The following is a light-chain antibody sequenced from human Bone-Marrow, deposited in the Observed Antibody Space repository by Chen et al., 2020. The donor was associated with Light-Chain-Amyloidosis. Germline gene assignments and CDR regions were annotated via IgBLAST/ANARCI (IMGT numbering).Light chain of an antibody. CDR2: EGS. CDR1: SSDVGSYNL. CDR3: CSYAGSSTWV. Sequence: HSALTKPAPVSGSPGQSITIPCTGTSSDVGSYNLVSWYQQHPGKAPKLMIYEGSKRPSGVSNRFSGSKSGNTASLTISGLQAEDEADYYCCSYAGSSTWVFGGGTKLTVL. V-gene: IGLV2-23*01. J-gene: IGLJ3*02.